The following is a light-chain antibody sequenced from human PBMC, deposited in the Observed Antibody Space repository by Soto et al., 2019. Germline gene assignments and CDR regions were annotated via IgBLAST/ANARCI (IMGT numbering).Light chain of an antibody. J-gene: IGKJ4*01. CDR3: QQCNNWPLT. Sequence: ETGMTQSPATLSVSPGEGATLSCRASQSVSSNLAWYQQKPGQAPRLLIYGASTRASGIPARFSGSGSGTELSLTISTLQSEDFAVYYCQQCNNWPLTFGGGTKVDIK. CDR1: QSVSSN. CDR2: GAS. V-gene: IGKV3-15*01.